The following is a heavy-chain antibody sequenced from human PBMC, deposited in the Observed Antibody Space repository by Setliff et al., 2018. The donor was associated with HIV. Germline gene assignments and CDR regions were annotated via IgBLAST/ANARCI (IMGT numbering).Heavy chain of an antibody. CDR2: IIVTVDIA. J-gene: IGHJ4*02. CDR3: ARTPGTIWGYDY. Sequence: SVKVSCKASGGTFSNSAINWVRQAPGQGLEWMGGIIVTVDIANYAQRFQGRLTITADEYTGTAYMELSSLRSEDTAVYYCARTPGTIWGYDYWGQGTLVTVSS. CDR1: GGTFSNSA. D-gene: IGHD3-9*01. V-gene: IGHV1-69*10.